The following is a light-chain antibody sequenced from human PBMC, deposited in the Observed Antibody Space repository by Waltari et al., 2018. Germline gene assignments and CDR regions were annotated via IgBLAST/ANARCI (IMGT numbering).Light chain of an antibody. CDR1: QSVLYKSINKNY. V-gene: IGKV4-1*01. CDR2: WAS. Sequence: DIVMTQSPDSLSVSLGERATINCKSSQSVLYKSINKNYLAWYQQKPGQPPKLLIYWASTRDSGVPDRFSGSGSGTDFTLTISSLQAEDVAVYFCQQYYSAPLTFGQGTRLEI. J-gene: IGKJ5*01. CDR3: QQYYSAPLT.